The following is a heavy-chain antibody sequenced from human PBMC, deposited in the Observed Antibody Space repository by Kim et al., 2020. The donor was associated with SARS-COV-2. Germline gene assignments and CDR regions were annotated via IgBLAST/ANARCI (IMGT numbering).Heavy chain of an antibody. D-gene: IGHD6-6*01. V-gene: IGHV3-33*06. CDR1: GFTFSSYG. J-gene: IGHJ6*02. CDR2: IWYDGSNK. Sequence: GGSLRLSCAASGFTFSSYGMHWVRQAPGKGLEWVAVIWYDGSNKYYADSVKGRFTISRDNSKNTLYLQMNSLRAEDTAVYYCAKDLVSSWDTGSASYYYGIDVWGQGTTVTVSS. CDR3: AKDLVSSWDTGSASYYYGIDV.